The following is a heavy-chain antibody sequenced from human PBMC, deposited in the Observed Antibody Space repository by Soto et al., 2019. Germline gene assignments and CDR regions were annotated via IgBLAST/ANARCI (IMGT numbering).Heavy chain of an antibody. Sequence: GGSLRLSCAASGFTFSSYGMHWVRQAPGKGLEWVAVISYDGSNKYYADSVKGRFTISRDNSKNTLYLQMNSLRAEDTAVYYCAKDRPGDDSSGYGNYGMDVWGQGTTVTVSS. J-gene: IGHJ6*02. D-gene: IGHD3-22*01. CDR2: ISYDGSNK. V-gene: IGHV3-30*18. CDR3: AKDRPGDDSSGYGNYGMDV. CDR1: GFTFSSYG.